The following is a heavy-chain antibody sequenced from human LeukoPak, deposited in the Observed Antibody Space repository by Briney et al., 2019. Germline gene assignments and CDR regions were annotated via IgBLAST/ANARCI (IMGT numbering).Heavy chain of an antibody. D-gene: IGHD6-13*01. CDR3: AKGVNGEAAAF. Sequence: GGSLRLSCVASGFTVSNNYASWVRQAPGKGLEGVSIIYSSGPTYYADSVKGRFTISRDNSKNTLYLQMNSLRAEDTAVYYCAKGVNGEAAAFWGQGTLVTVSS. V-gene: IGHV3-66*02. CDR2: IYSSGPT. CDR1: GFTVSNNY. J-gene: IGHJ4*02.